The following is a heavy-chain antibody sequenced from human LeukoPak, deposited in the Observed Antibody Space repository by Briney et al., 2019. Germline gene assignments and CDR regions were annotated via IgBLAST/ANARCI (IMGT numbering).Heavy chain of an antibody. Sequence: GASVKVSCKASGYTFTSYGISWVRQAPGQGLEWMGWISAYNGNTNYAQKLQGRVTMTTDTSTSTAYMELRSLRSDDTAVYYCARVPFSVVVVPAAIMGYFDYWGQGTLVTVSS. V-gene: IGHV1-18*01. CDR3: ARVPFSVVVVPAAIMGYFDY. CDR1: GYTFTSYG. D-gene: IGHD2-2*02. CDR2: ISAYNGNT. J-gene: IGHJ4*02.